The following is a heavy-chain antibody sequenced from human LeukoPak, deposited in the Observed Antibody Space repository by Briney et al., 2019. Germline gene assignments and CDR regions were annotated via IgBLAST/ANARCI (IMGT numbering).Heavy chain of an antibody. CDR3: ARLSFTMIVWGAFDI. V-gene: IGHV3-21*01. D-gene: IGHD3-22*01. Sequence: GGSLRLSCAASGFTFSSYSMNWVRQAPGKGLEWVSSISSSSSYIYYADSVKGRFTISRDNAKNSLYLQMNSLRAEDTAVYYCARLSFTMIVWGAFDIWGQGTMVTVSS. CDR1: GFTFSSYS. CDR2: ISSSSSYI. J-gene: IGHJ3*02.